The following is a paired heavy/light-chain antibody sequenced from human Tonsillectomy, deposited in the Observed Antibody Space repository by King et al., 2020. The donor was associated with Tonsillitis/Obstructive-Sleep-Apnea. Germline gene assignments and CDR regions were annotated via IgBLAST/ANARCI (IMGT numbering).Heavy chain of an antibody. V-gene: IGHV3-33*01. CDR3: AREACSGGTCYLLDY. CDR2: ICFDGASE. D-gene: IGHD2-15*01. Sequence: QVQLVESGGGVVQPGRSLRLSCAASGFTFSAYGMHWVRQAPGKGLEWVPSICFDGASEYYADSVQGRSIISRDDSKSTLFLQMSSLRAEDTAVYYCAREACSGGTCYLLDYWGQGTLVAVSS. J-gene: IGHJ4*02. CDR1: GFTFSAYG.
Light chain of an antibody. CDR3: QKYNSAPFT. J-gene: IGKJ3*01. CDR1: QAISNY. Sequence: DIQMTQSPSSLSASVGDRVTITCRASQAISNYLAWYQQKPGKVPKLLIYAASTLQSGVPSRFSGSGSGTDFTLTISSLQPEDVATYYCQKYNSAPFTFGPGTKVHIK. V-gene: IGKV1-27*01. CDR2: AAS.